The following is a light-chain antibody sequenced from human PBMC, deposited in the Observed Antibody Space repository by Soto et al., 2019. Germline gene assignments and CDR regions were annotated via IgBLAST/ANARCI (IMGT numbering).Light chain of an antibody. CDR2: DVS. Sequence: QSXLTQPASVSGSPGQSITISCTGTSIDVGGYNYVSWYQQHPGKAPKLLIYDVSNRPSGVSNRFSGSKSGNTASLTISGLQAEDEADYYCSSYTSSSTQVFGTGTKVTVL. V-gene: IGLV2-14*01. CDR1: SIDVGGYNY. CDR3: SSYTSSSTQV. J-gene: IGLJ1*01.